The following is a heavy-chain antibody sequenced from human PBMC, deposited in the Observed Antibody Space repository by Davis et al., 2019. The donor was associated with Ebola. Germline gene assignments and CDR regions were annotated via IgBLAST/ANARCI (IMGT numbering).Heavy chain of an antibody. V-gene: IGHV4-34*01. Sequence: SETLSLTCAVYGGSFRGYYWSWIRQPPGKGLEWIGEINHSGSTNYNPSLKSRVTISVDTSKNQFSLKLSSVTAADTAVYYCASGDFDWLRVGMDVWGQGTTVTVSS. CDR1: GGSFRGYY. J-gene: IGHJ6*02. CDR2: INHSGST. D-gene: IGHD3-9*01. CDR3: ASGDFDWLRVGMDV.